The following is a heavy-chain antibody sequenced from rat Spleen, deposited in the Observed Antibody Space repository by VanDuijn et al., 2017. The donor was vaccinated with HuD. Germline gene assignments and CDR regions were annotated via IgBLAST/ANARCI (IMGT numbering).Heavy chain of an antibody. CDR3: ARRGSYVDWYFDF. CDR2: ISTSGGST. D-gene: IGHD1-3*01. V-gene: IGHV5-25*01. J-gene: IGHJ1*01. Sequence: EVQLVESGGGLVQPGRSLKLSCAASGFTFSNYDMAWVRQAPTKGLEWVATISTSGGSTYYPDSVKGRFTISRDNAESTLYLQVDSLTSEDTATYYCARRGSYVDWYFDFWGPGTMVTVSS. CDR1: GFTFSNYD.